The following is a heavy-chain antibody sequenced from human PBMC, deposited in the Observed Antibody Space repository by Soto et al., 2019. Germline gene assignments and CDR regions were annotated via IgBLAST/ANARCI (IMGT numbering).Heavy chain of an antibody. J-gene: IGHJ5*02. D-gene: IGHD3-3*01. Sequence: EVQLLESGGGLVQPGGSLRLSCAASGFTFSSYAMSWVRQAPGKGLEWVSAISVSGGSTYYADSVKGRFTISRDNSKNALYMQMNSLRAEDTAVYYCAKDEAVDFWTPANWFDPWGQGTLVTVSS. V-gene: IGHV3-23*01. CDR2: ISVSGGST. CDR3: AKDEAVDFWTPANWFDP. CDR1: GFTFSSYA.